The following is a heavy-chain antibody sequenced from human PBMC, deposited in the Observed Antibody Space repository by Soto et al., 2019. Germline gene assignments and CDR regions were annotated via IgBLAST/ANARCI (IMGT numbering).Heavy chain of an antibody. J-gene: IGHJ6*02. CDR3: ARDEDFTVLFYYYGMDV. CDR1: GFTFSSYS. V-gene: IGHV3-21*01. CDR2: ISSSSSYI. Sequence: EVQLVESGGGLVKPGGSLRLSCAASGFTFSSYSMNWVRQAPGKGLEWVSSISSSSSYIYYADSVKGRFTISRDNAKNSLYLQMNSLRAEDTAVYYCARDEDFTVLFYYYGMDVWGQGTTVTVSS. D-gene: IGHD4-4*01.